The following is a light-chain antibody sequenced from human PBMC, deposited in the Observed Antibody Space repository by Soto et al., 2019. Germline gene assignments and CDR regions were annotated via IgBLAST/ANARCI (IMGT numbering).Light chain of an antibody. CDR3: QQSYSTPRT. CDR2: KAS. J-gene: IGKJ2*01. CDR1: QTISSW. Sequence: DIQMTESPSTLSGSVGDRVTITCRASQTISSWLAWYQQKQGKAPKLLIYKASTLKSGVQSRFTGSGSGTDFTLTISSLQSEDFGTYYCQQSYSTPRTVGHGTKVDIK. V-gene: IGKV1-5*03.